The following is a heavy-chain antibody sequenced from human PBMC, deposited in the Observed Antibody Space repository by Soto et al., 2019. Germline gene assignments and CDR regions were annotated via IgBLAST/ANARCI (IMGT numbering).Heavy chain of an antibody. Sequence: QVQLQQWGAGLLKPSETLSLTCAVYGGSFSGYYWSWIRQPPGKGLEWIGEINHSGSTNYNPSLNIRVTISVDTSKNQFSLKLGSVTAAATAVYYCARLTGYRYCWFDPWGQGTLVTVSS. D-gene: IGHD3-9*01. V-gene: IGHV4-34*01. CDR2: INHSGST. CDR1: GGSFSGYY. J-gene: IGHJ5*02. CDR3: ARLTGYRYCWFDP.